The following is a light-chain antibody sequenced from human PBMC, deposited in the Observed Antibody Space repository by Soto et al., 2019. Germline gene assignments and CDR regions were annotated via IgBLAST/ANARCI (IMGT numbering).Light chain of an antibody. CDR1: ESVSTF. Sequence: ETVLTQSPGTLSLSPGERATLSCRASESVSTFLAWYRQKPGQAPRLLIYDASNRATGIPSRFSGSGSGTDFTLTISSLEPEDFAVYYCLQRSTWPWTFGQGTKVDIK. CDR2: DAS. J-gene: IGKJ1*01. V-gene: IGKV3-11*01. CDR3: LQRSTWPWT.